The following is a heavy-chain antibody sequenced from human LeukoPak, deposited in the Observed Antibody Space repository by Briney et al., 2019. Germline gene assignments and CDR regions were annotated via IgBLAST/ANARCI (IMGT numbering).Heavy chain of an antibody. D-gene: IGHD3-10*01. Sequence: GGSLRLSCKGSGYIFTNNWIGWVRQMPGKGLEWMGIIYPGDSDTRYSPSFEGQVTISADKSISTAYLQWSSLKASDTAMYYCARQTRDGSGGRGYSFDFWGLGTLVTVSS. J-gene: IGHJ4*02. V-gene: IGHV5-51*01. CDR1: GYIFTNNW. CDR2: IYPGDSDT. CDR3: ARQTRDGSGGRGYSFDF.